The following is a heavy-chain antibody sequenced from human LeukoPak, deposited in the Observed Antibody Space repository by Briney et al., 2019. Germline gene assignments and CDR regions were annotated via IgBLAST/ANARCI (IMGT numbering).Heavy chain of an antibody. CDR3: AKDPQTSYYFDY. CDR2: ISGSGGST. D-gene: IGHD2-2*01. J-gene: IGHJ4*02. Sequence: GGSLRLSCAASGFTFSSYGMTWVRQAPGKGLEWVSAISGSGGSTYYADSVKGRFTISRDNSKNTLYLQMNSLRAEDTAVYYCAKDPQTSYYFDYWGQGTLVTVSS. CDR1: GFTFSSYG. V-gene: IGHV3-23*01.